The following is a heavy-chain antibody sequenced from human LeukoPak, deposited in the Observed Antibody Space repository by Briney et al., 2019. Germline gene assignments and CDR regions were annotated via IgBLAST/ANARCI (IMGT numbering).Heavy chain of an antibody. Sequence: GGSLRLSCAASGFTFSSYSMNWVRQAPGKGLEWVSSISSSSSYIYYADSVKGRFTISRDNAKNSLYLQMNSLRAEDTAVYYCARDEARRAYCGGDCYYYGMDVWGQGTTVTVSS. CDR3: ARDEARRAYCGGDCYYYGMDV. CDR2: ISSSSSYI. J-gene: IGHJ6*02. CDR1: GFTFSSYS. D-gene: IGHD2-21*01. V-gene: IGHV3-21*01.